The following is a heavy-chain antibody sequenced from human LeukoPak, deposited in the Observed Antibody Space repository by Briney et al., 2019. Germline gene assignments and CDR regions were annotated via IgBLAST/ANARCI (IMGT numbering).Heavy chain of an antibody. CDR1: GFTFSSYE. V-gene: IGHV3-30*02. CDR3: AKTGGSESFNRRNYYYYMDV. Sequence: GGSLRLSCAASGFTFSSYEMNWVRRAPGKGLEWVAFIRYDGNSESYTDSVKGRFTISRDNSRNTLYLQMNSLRPEDTAVYYCAKTGGSESFNRRNYYYYMDVWGTGTTVTVSS. D-gene: IGHD3-10*01. J-gene: IGHJ6*03. CDR2: IRYDGNSE.